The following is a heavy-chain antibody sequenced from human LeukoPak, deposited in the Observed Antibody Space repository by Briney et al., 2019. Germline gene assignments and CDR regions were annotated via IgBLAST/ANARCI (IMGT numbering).Heavy chain of an antibody. D-gene: IGHD3-9*01. J-gene: IGHJ3*02. CDR2: INAGNGNT. CDR3: ARGVTHYDILTGYFPGAFDI. Sequence: ASVKVSCKASGYTFTSYAMHWVRQAPGQRLEWMGWINAGNGNTKYSQKFQGRVTITRDTSASTAYMELSSLRSEDTAVYYCARGVTHYDILTGYFPGAFDIWGQGTMVTVSS. CDR1: GYTFTSYA. V-gene: IGHV1-3*01.